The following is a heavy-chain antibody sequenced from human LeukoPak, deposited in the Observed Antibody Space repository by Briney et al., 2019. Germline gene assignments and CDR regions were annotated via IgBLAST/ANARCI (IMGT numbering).Heavy chain of an antibody. CDR1: GGSISSSSYY. D-gene: IGHD5-12*01. V-gene: IGHV4-39*01. Sequence: PSQTLSLTCTVSGGSISSSSYYWGWSRQPAGKGLEWIGSIYYSGITYYNPSLNRRVTIPVDTSKNQFSLKLSSVTAADTAVYYCARPSGYREYDYGYWGQGTVVTVSS. J-gene: IGHJ4*02. CDR3: ARPSGYREYDYGY. CDR2: IYYSGIT.